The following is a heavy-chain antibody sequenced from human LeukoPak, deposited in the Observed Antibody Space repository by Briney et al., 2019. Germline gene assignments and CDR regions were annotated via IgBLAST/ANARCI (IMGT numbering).Heavy chain of an antibody. J-gene: IGHJ4*02. CDR2: INTDGSST. D-gene: IGHD1-26*01. Sequence: GGSLRLSCAASGFTFSNYWMHWVRQAPGKGLVWVSRINTDGSSTSYADSVKGRFTISRDSAKNTLYLQMNSLGAEDTAVYYCARGLDSGSPVDYWGQGTLVTVSS. CDR3: ARGLDSGSPVDY. V-gene: IGHV3-74*01. CDR1: GFTFSNYW.